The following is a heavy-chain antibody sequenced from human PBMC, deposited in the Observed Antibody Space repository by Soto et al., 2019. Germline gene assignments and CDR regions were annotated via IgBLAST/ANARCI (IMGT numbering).Heavy chain of an antibody. V-gene: IGHV3-30*18. CDR1: GFTFSSYG. CDR2: ISYDGSNK. CDR3: AKDPYDSSGYPLSYYFDY. J-gene: IGHJ4*02. Sequence: GGSLRLSCAASGFTFSSYGMHWVRQAPGKGLEWVAVISYDGSNKYYADSVKGRFTISRDNSKNTLYLQMNSLRAEDTAVYYCAKDPYDSSGYPLSYYFDYWGQGTLVTVSS. D-gene: IGHD3-22*01.